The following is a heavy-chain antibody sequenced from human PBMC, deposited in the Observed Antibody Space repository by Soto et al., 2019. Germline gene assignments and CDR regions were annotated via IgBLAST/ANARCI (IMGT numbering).Heavy chain of an antibody. CDR3: ARGYSSSGYYYYYYMDV. V-gene: IGHV4-31*03. CDR1: GGSISSGGYY. Sequence: QVQLQESGPGLVKPSQTLSLTCTVSGGSISSGGYYWSWIRQHPGKGLEWIGYIYYSGSTYYNPSLKSRVTISVDTSKNQFSLKLSSVTAADTAVYHCARGYSSSGYYYYYYMDVWGKGTTVTVSS. D-gene: IGHD6-6*01. CDR2: IYYSGST. J-gene: IGHJ6*03.